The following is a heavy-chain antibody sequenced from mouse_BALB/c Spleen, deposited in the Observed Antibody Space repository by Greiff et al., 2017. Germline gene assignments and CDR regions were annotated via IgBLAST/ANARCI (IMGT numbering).Heavy chain of an antibody. CDR2: IDTYNGGT. J-gene: IGHJ4*01. D-gene: IGHD1-1*01. CDR1: GYSFTDYN. CDR3: ARRVYYGGAMDY. Sequence: EVQLQPSGPELVTPGASVKVSCKASGYSFTDYNLYWEKQSHGKSLEWIGYIDTYNGGTRYNQKFKVKSTLTVDKSSSTAFMHLNSLTSEDSAVYYCARRVYYGGAMDYWGQGTSVTVSS. V-gene: IGHV1S135*01.